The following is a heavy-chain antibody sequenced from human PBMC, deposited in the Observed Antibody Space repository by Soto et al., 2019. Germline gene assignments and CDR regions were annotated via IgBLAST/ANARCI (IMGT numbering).Heavy chain of an antibody. CDR2: INSDGSST. CDR1: GFTFSSYW. V-gene: IGHV3-74*01. Sequence: PGGSLRVSCAASGFTFSSYWMHWVRQAPGKGLVWVSRINSDGSSTSYADSVKGRFTISRDNAKNTLYLQMNSLRAEDTAVYYCAKLGVGVVGATDYWGQGTLVTVS. J-gene: IGHJ4*02. CDR3: AKLGVGVVGATDY. D-gene: IGHD1-26*01.